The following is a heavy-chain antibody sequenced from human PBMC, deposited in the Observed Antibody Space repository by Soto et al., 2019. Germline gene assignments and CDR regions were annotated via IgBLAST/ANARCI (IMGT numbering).Heavy chain of an antibody. CDR2: IYWDDDK. CDR1: GFSLSTSGVG. D-gene: IGHD5-12*01. Sequence: QITLKESGPTLVNPTQTLTLTCTFSGFSLSTSGVGVGWIRQPPGKALEWLALIYWDDDKRYSPSLKSRLTITKDTSKNQVVLTMTNMDPVDTATYYCAHRRGNGYSGYDLGSDYWGQGTLVTVSS. CDR3: AHRRGNGYSGYDLGSDY. V-gene: IGHV2-5*02. J-gene: IGHJ4*02.